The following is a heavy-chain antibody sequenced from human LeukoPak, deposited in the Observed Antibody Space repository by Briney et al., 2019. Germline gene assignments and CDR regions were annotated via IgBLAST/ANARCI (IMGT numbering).Heavy chain of an antibody. V-gene: IGHV4-61*01. J-gene: IGHJ4*02. Sequence: SETLSLTCTVSGGSVSSGNYYWNWIRQTPGKGLEWIGFIYSSGATNYNPSLKSRVTISLDASKNQFSLKLSSVTAAGTAVYYCARGADYIWGTYVHFFDYWGPGTLVTVSS. CDR2: IYSSGAT. CDR1: GGSVSSGNYY. D-gene: IGHD3-16*01. CDR3: ARGADYIWGTYVHFFDY.